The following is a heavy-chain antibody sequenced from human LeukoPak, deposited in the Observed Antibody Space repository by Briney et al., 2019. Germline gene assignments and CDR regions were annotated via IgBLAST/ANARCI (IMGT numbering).Heavy chain of an antibody. CDR2: IITYSGKT. J-gene: IGHJ6*02. D-gene: IGHD7-27*01. CDR3: ARDLVKDRRKWGNHGMDV. CDR1: GYSFSSYG. Sequence: ASVKVCCKASGYSFSSYGITWVRQAPGQGLEWLGWIITYSGKTYYAEKVQGRVSMTTDTSTSTAYMELRSLRSDDTAVYYCARDLVKDRRKWGNHGMDVWGQGTTVTVS. V-gene: IGHV1-18*01.